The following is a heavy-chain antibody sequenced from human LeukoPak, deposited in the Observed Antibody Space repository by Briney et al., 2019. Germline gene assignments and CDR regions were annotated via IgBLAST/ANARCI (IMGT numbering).Heavy chain of an antibody. V-gene: IGHV3-30*18. CDR1: GFTFSSYG. J-gene: IGHJ4*02. CDR3: AKSRYSSSWYIDY. D-gene: IGHD6-13*01. Sequence: GRSLRLSCAASGFTFSSYGMHWVRQAPGKGLEWVAVISFDGSNKYYADSVKGRFTISRDNSKNTLYLQMNRLRAEDTAVYYCAKSRYSSSWYIDYWGQGTLVTVSS. CDR2: ISFDGSNK.